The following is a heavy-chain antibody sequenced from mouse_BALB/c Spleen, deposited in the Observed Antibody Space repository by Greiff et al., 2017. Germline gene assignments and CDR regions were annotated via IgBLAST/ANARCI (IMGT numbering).Heavy chain of an antibody. CDR2: ISSGGSYT. D-gene: IGHD3-1*01. CDR1: GFTFSSYG. Sequence: EVKLMESGGDLVKPGGSLKLSCAASGFTFSSYGMSWVRQTPDKRLEWVATISSGGSYTYYPDSVKGRFTISRDNAKNTLYLQMSSLKSEDTAMYYCARLGKYAMDYWGQGTSVTVSS. CDR3: ARLGKYAMDY. J-gene: IGHJ4*01. V-gene: IGHV5-6*01.